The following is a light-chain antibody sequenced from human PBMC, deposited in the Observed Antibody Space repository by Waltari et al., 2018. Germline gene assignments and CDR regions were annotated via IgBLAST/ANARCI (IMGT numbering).Light chain of an antibody. CDR1: RGHSSNA. CDR2: LNNDGRH. V-gene: IGLV4-69*02. Sequence: QLVLTQSPSASASLGASVKLTCTLSRGHSSNAIAWHQQQPEKGPRFLMKLNNDGRHSKGGGGPDRFPGSSSGAERYLIISSLQSEDEADYYCQTGGTGTVVFGGGTKLTVL. J-gene: IGLJ2*01. CDR3: QTGGTGTVV.